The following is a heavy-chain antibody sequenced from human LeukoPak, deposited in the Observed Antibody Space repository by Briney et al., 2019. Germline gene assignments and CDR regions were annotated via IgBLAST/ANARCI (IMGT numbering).Heavy chain of an antibody. J-gene: IGHJ4*02. Sequence: GGSLRLSWAASGFTFSSYSMNWVRQAPGKGLEWVSSISSSSSYIYYADSVKGRFTISRDNAKNSLYLQMNSLRAEDTAVYYCARSPHYYDSSGYGYWGQGTLVTVSS. V-gene: IGHV3-21*01. CDR1: GFTFSSYS. CDR3: ARSPHYYDSSGYGY. CDR2: ISSSSSYI. D-gene: IGHD3-22*01.